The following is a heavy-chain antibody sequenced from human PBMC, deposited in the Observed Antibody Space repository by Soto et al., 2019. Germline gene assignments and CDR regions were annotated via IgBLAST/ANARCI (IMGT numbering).Heavy chain of an antibody. J-gene: IGHJ6*02. Sequence: QVQLVESGGGVVQPGRSLRLSCAASGFTFSSYGMHWVLQAPGKGLEWVAVIWYDGSNKYYADSVKGRFTISRDNSKNTLYLQMNSLRAEDTAVYYCARDREAYSRSYEDYYYYYGMDVRGQGTTVTVSS. D-gene: IGHD1-26*01. CDR1: GFTFSSYG. CDR3: ARDREAYSRSYEDYYYYYGMDV. CDR2: IWYDGSNK. V-gene: IGHV3-33*01.